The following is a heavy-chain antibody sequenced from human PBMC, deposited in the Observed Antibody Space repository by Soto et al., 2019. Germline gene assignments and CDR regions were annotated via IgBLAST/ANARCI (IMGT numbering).Heavy chain of an antibody. V-gene: IGHV4-59*01. CDR3: ARVHQITGYYDGRNAFDI. CDR2: IYYSVTT. CDR1: GGSISSYY. J-gene: IGHJ3*02. D-gene: IGHD3-9*01. Sequence: QVQLQESGPGLVRPSETLSLTCSVSGGSISSYYWNWIRQPPGKGLEWIGYIYYSVTTNYNPSLTSRVTMSVDTAENQLSLKLSSVTAADTAVYYCARVHQITGYYDGRNAFDIWGQGAMVTVSS.